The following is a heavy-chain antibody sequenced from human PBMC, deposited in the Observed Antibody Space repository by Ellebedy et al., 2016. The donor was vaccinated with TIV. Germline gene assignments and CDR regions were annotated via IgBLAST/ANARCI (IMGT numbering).Heavy chain of an antibody. J-gene: IGHJ4*02. CDR1: GFTFSSYA. CDR2: ISYDGSNK. CDR3: AKVPPWAAAGTGDYFDY. Sequence: GESLKISXAASGFTFSSYAMHWVRQAPGKGLEWVAVISYDGSNKYYADSVKGRFTISRDNSKNTLYLQMNNLRADDTAVYYCAKVPPWAAAGTGDYFDYWGQGTLVTVSS. V-gene: IGHV3-30-3*01. D-gene: IGHD6-13*01.